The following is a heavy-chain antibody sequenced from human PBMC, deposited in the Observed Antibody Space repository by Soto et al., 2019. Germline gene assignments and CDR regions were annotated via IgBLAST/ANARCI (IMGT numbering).Heavy chain of an antibody. V-gene: IGHV3-30-3*01. CDR1: GFSFSISL. J-gene: IGHJ4*02. CDR3: ARDPKTSGGQHWAFNYFDS. D-gene: IGHD7-27*01. Sequence: GGSLRLSCAASGFSFSISLMHWVRQAPGKGPEWVALISYDGTNKFYADSVKGRFTISRDNSKSTLYLQVDSLRPEDAAVYYCARDPKTSGGQHWAFNYFDSWGQGTLVTVSS. CDR2: ISYDGTNK.